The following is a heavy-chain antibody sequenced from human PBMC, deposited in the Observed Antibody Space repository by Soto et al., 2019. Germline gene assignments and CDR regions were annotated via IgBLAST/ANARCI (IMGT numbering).Heavy chain of an antibody. D-gene: IGHD3-10*01. CDR3: ARCMGFDGAGYAFFDS. Sequence: EVQLVESGGGLVKPGGSLRLSCAASGFTFSGHTINWVRQAPGKGLEWVSSVSRSSSYIYYADSVKGRFTVSRHDAEKSLYLQMNSLRAEYTAIYYCARCMGFDGAGYAFFDSWGQGTQVTVSS. CDR2: VSRSSSYI. J-gene: IGHJ4*02. CDR1: GFTFSGHT. V-gene: IGHV3-21*01.